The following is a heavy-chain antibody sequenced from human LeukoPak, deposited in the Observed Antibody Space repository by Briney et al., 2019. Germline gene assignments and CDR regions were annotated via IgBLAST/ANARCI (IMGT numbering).Heavy chain of an antibody. CDR2: INPNSGGT. Sequence: ASVKVSCKASGYTFTSYGISWVRQAPGQGLEWMGWINPNSGGTNYAQKFQGRVTMTRDTSISTAYMELSRLRSDDTAVYYCARDIVVVPADEFDYWGQGTLVTVSS. CDR3: ARDIVVVPADEFDY. V-gene: IGHV1-2*02. CDR1: GYTFTSYG. J-gene: IGHJ4*02. D-gene: IGHD2-2*01.